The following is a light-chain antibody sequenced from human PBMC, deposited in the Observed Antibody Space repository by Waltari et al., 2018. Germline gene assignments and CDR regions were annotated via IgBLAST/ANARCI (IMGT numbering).Light chain of an antibody. Sequence: SCRASQSVTANLAGYQQKPGQAPRLPIYGVSFRATDIPARFSGSGSGTDFTLTISSRQSEDFATYYCQHYNNWPLTFGGGTKVEIK. V-gene: IGKV3-15*01. CDR2: GVS. CDR1: QSVTAN. J-gene: IGKJ4*01. CDR3: QHYNNWPLT.